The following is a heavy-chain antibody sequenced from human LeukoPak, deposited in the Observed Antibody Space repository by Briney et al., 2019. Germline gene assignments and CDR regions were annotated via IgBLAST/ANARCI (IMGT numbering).Heavy chain of an antibody. CDR1: GFPFRTFL. CDR2: INSYGSFT. J-gene: IGHJ3*02. Sequence: PGGSLRLSGVAFGFPFRTFLMHGVGQAPGKGLVWVSRINSYGSFTNYADSVKGRFTISRDNAKNTLYLRMNSLRGEDMAIYYCATSGRYAEDAFDIWGQGTMVTVSS. D-gene: IGHD3-16*01. CDR3: ATSGRYAEDAFDI. V-gene: IGHV3-74*01.